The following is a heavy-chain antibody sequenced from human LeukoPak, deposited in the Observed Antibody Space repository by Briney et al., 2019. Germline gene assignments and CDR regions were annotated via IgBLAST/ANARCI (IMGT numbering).Heavy chain of an antibody. J-gene: IGHJ3*02. V-gene: IGHV3-21*01. Sequence: PGGSLRLSCAASGFTFSSYSMNWVRQAPGKGLEWVSSISSSSSYIYYADSVKGRFTISRDNAKNSLYLQMNSLRAEDRAVYYCAREGTAMGFAAFDIWGQGTMVTVSS. CDR1: GFTFSSYS. D-gene: IGHD5-18*01. CDR3: AREGTAMGFAAFDI. CDR2: ISSSSSYI.